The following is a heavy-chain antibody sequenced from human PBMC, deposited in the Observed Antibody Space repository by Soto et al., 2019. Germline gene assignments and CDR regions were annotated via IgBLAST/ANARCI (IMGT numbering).Heavy chain of an antibody. Sequence: GGSLRLSCATSGFTFTSHSMSWVRQAPGKGLEWASTISGSGPGTYYADSVNGRFTISRDGSKNTLYLQMNSLRAEDTAVYYCAKDRTALGALPRFDPWGQGTLVTVSS. J-gene: IGHJ5*02. CDR1: GFTFTSHS. CDR2: ISGSGPGT. D-gene: IGHD1-26*01. CDR3: AKDRTALGALPRFDP. V-gene: IGHV3-23*01.